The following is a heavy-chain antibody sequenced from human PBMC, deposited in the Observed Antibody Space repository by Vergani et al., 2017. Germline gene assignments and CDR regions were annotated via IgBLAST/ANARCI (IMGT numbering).Heavy chain of an antibody. CDR1: GFTFDDYA. CDR3: AKGVSAKVGATTLDWFDP. V-gene: IGHV3-9*01. Sequence: EVQLVESGGGLVQPGRSLRLSCAASGFTFDDYAMHWVRQAPGKGLEWVSGISWNSGSTGYADSVKGRFTISRDNAKNSLYLQMNSLRAEDTALYYCAKGVSAKVGATTLDWFDPWGQGTLVTVSS. J-gene: IGHJ5*02. D-gene: IGHD1-26*01. CDR2: ISWNSGST.